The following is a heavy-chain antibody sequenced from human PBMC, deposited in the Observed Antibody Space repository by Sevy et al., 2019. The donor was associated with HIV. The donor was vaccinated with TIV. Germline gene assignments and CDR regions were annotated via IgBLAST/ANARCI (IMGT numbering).Heavy chain of an antibody. CDR3: TRDLGSSPASFFDY. CDR2: ISAYNGHT. J-gene: IGHJ4*02. CDR1: GYTFTSFG. D-gene: IGHD6-19*01. Sequence: ASVKVSCKASGYTFTSFGISWVRQAPGQWPEWMAWISAYNGHTNYAQKFQGRVTMTQDISTSTVYMELRSLRSDDTAIYYCTRDLGSSPASFFDYWGQGTLVTVSS. V-gene: IGHV1-18*04.